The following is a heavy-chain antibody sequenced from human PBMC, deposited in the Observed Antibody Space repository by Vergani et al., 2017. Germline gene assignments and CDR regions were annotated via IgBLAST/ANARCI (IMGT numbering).Heavy chain of an antibody. V-gene: IGHV3-30-3*01. CDR1: GFTFSSYA. D-gene: IGHD3-9*01. Sequence: QVQLVESGGGVVQPGRSLRLSCAASGFTFSSYAMHWVRQAPGKGLEWVAVISYDGSNKYYADSVKGRFTISRDNSKNTLYLQMNSLRAEDTAVRSPPPQYDILTGYYPPRYYFDYWGQGTLVTVSS. CDR2: ISYDGSNK. J-gene: IGHJ4*02. CDR3: PPQYDILTGYYPPRYYFDY.